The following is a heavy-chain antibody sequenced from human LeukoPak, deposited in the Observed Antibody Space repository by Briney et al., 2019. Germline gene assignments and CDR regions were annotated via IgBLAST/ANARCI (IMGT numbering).Heavy chain of an antibody. CDR2: INPNSGGT. CDR1: GYTFTGYY. D-gene: IGHD6-13*01. Sequence: ASVTVSCKASGYTFTGYYMHWVRQAPGQGREWMGWINPNSGGTNYAQKFQGRVTMTRDTSISTAYMELSRLRSDDTAVYYCARDRISGSSSWLHYYYGMDVWGQGTTVTVSS. J-gene: IGHJ6*02. CDR3: ARDRISGSSSWLHYYYGMDV. V-gene: IGHV1-2*02.